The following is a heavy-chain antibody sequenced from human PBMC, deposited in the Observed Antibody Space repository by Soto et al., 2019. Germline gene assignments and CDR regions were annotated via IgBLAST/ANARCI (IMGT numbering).Heavy chain of an antibody. Sequence: PSETLSLTCTVSGGSINNYYWSWIRQPPGKGLEWIGYIYYSGRTSYNPSLKSRVTISVDTSKNQFSLKLSSVTAADAAVYYCARRDGITATYWHFHLWGRGTLVTVPQ. CDR3: ARRDGITATYWHFHL. J-gene: IGHJ2*01. D-gene: IGHD1-20*01. CDR1: GGSINNYY. CDR2: IYYSGRT. V-gene: IGHV4-59*08.